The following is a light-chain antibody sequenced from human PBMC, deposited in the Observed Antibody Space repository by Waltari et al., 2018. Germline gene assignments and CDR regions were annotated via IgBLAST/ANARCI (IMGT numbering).Light chain of an antibody. CDR1: QSVSSD. Sequence: EIVLTQSPATLSLSPGERATLSCRASQSVSSDLAWFLQKPGQTPRLPIYDASDRATGIPARFSGSGSGTDFTLTISSLEPEDFAVYYCQQRSNWPFTFGGGTK. V-gene: IGKV3-11*01. CDR2: DAS. J-gene: IGKJ4*01. CDR3: QQRSNWPFT.